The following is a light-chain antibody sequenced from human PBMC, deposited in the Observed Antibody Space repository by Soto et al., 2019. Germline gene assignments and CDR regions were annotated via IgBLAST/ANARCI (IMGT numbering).Light chain of an antibody. J-gene: IGKJ1*01. CDR3: QQYGSSPST. CDR2: GAS. V-gene: IGKV3-20*01. Sequence: EIMLTRSPGTLSLSAGERATLSCRASQGVTSNYITCYQEKPGQAPRRIIFGASSRATGIPDRFSGSGSGTDFTLTISRLEPEDFAVYYCQQYGSSPSTFGQGTKVDIK. CDR1: QGVTSNY.